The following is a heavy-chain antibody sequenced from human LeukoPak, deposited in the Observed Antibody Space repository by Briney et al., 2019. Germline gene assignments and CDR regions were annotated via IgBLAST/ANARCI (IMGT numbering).Heavy chain of an antibody. Sequence: ASVKVSCKASGYTFTSYGISWVRQAPGQGLEWMGWISAYNGNANYAQKLQGRVTMTTDTSTSTAYMELRSLRSDDTAVYYCARARSWDIVVVVVAKSLDYWGQGTLVTVSS. V-gene: IGHV1-18*01. D-gene: IGHD2-15*01. J-gene: IGHJ4*02. CDR2: ISAYNGNA. CDR3: ARARSWDIVVVVVAKSLDY. CDR1: GYTFTSYG.